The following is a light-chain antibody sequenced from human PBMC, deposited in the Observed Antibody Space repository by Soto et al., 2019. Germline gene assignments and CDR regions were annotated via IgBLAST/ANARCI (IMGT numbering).Light chain of an antibody. CDR3: QQYGSSLFT. CDR2: GAS. V-gene: IGKV3-20*01. Sequence: EIVLTQSPGTLSLSPGERATLSCRASQSVSSNYLAWYQQKPGQAPRVLIYGASSRATGIPDRFSGGGSGTDFTLTSSRLEPEDFAVYYCQQYGSSLFTFGPGTKVDIK. CDR1: QSVSSNY. J-gene: IGKJ3*01.